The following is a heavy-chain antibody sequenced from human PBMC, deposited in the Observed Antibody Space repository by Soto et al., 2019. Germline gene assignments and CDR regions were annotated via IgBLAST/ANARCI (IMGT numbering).Heavy chain of an antibody. Sequence: PGGSLRLSCEASGFTFSNAWMNWVRQGPGKGLEWLGRIKSKVDGGTADYGAATKGRFSISRDDLKNMLYLQMNSLKPDDTAVYYCTTVSYLYYYGMDVWGQGTTVTVSS. CDR1: GFTFSNAW. V-gene: IGHV3-15*01. J-gene: IGHJ6*02. CDR2: IKSKVDGGTA. CDR3: TTVSYLYYYGMDV. D-gene: IGHD2-2*01.